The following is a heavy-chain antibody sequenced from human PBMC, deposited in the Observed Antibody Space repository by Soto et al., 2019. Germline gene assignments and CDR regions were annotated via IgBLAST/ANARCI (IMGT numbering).Heavy chain of an antibody. CDR1: GYTFTNYA. V-gene: IGHV1-3*01. CDR2: INAGTGNT. Sequence: QVQFVQSGAELKKPGASVKVSCKAPGYTFTNYAMHWVRQAPGHRLEWMGCINAGTGNTKYSQKFQGRVSITRDTAALRAYVELTSLRYDDTAVYYCARAVYCSSTCCSDAFDVWGEGTLVTGSS. J-gene: IGHJ3*01. CDR3: ARAVYCSSTCCSDAFDV. D-gene: IGHD2-2*01.